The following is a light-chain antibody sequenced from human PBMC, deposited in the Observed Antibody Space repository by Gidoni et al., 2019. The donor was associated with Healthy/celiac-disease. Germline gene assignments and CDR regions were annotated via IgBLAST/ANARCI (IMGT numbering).Light chain of an antibody. Sequence: EIVLTQSPGTLSLSPGDRATLSCRASQSVSSSYVAWYQQKPGQAPRLLIYGASSRATGIPDRFSGSGSGTDFTLTISRLEPEDFAGYYCQQYGSSPRTFGQGTKVEIK. CDR3: QQYGSSPRT. CDR1: QSVSSSY. V-gene: IGKV3-20*01. CDR2: GAS. J-gene: IGKJ1*01.